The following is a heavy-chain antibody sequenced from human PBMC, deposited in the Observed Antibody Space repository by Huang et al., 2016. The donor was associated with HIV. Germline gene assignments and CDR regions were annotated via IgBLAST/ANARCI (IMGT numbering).Heavy chain of an antibody. D-gene: IGHD1-26*01. V-gene: IGHV4-61*09. Sequence: QVQLQESGPGLVKPSQTLSLTCTVSRGSISSGNYYGSWIRQPAGKGLEWIGQIYTSGSTNYSPSRKRRVTRSVDTSKNQFSLKLSSVTAADTAVYYCARDRSVNPVSGVGATLDYWGQGTLVTVSS. CDR1: RGSISSGNYY. J-gene: IGHJ4*02. CDR3: ARDRSVNPVSGVGATLDY. CDR2: IYTSGST.